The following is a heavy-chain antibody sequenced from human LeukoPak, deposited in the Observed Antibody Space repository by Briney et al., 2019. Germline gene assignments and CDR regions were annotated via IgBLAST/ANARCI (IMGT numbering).Heavy chain of an antibody. CDR1: EFTFSSYA. CDR3: ARDELRTGAFDI. J-gene: IGHJ3*02. D-gene: IGHD1-7*01. V-gene: IGHV3-48*03. Sequence: GGSLRLSCAASEFTFSSYAMHWVRQAPGKGLEWVSYISSSGGRIYYADSVKGRFTISRDNAKNLLYLQMNSLRAEDTALYYCARDELRTGAFDIWGQGTMVTVSS. CDR2: ISSSGGRI.